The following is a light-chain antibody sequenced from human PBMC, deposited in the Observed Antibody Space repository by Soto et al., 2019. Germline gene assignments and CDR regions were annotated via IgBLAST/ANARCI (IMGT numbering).Light chain of an antibody. J-gene: IGKJ5*01. CDR1: QSINNY. Sequence: DIQLTQSPFSLSAFVGDRVTITCRASQSINNYLNWYQQKAGKAPKLLIYAGSTLQSGVPDRFSGSGSGADFTLTISSLEPEDFAVYYCQQRSSWPITFGQGTRLEIK. CDR3: QQRSSWPIT. CDR2: AGS. V-gene: IGKV1-39*01.